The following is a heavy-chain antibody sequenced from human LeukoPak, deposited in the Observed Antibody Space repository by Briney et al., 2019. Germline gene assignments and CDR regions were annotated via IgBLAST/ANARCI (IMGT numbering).Heavy chain of an antibody. CDR3: VKNDGWFHLAQ. CDR1: GFTFSSYW. J-gene: IGHJ4*02. CDR2: IKTDGSET. Sequence: GGSLRLSCAASGFTFSSYWMSWVRQAPGKGLEWVGHIKTDGSETYYLDSLKGRISISRDNTNNALHLQMNSLRVEDTAVYYCVKNDGWFHLAQWGQGTLVTVSS. V-gene: IGHV3-7*03. D-gene: IGHD6-19*01.